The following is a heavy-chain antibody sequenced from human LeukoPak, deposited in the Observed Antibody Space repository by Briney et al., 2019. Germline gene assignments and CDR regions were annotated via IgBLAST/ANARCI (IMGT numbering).Heavy chain of an antibody. D-gene: IGHD6-19*01. CDR2: IIPIFGTA. Sequence: ASVKVSCKASGYTFTGYYMHWVRQAPGQGLEWMGGIIPIFGTANYAQKFQGRVTITTDEFTSTAYMELSSLRSEDTAVYYCARARAGQDAFDIWGQGTMVTVSS. J-gene: IGHJ3*02. CDR1: GYTFTGYY. CDR3: ARARAGQDAFDI. V-gene: IGHV1-69*05.